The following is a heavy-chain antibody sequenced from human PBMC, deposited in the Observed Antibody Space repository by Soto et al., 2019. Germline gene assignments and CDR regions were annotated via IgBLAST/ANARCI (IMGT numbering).Heavy chain of an antibody. V-gene: IGHV1-69*13. D-gene: IGHD6-13*01. Sequence: SVKVSCKASGGTFSSYRINWVRQAPGQGLEWVGGIVPIRRTADYAKTFQGRVSITADESARTSYMELRSLRSQDTAVYYCVRDSGAKLSSSWGQGTLVTVSS. CDR1: GGTFSSYR. CDR3: VRDSGAKLSSS. J-gene: IGHJ4*02. CDR2: IVPIRRTA.